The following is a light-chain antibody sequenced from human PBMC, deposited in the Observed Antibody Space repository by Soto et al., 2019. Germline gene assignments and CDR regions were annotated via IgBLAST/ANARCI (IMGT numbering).Light chain of an antibody. V-gene: IGKV1-9*01. CDR3: QQLTNFRFT. CDR1: QDINKF. J-gene: IGKJ2*01. Sequence: IQLTQSPSSLSASVGDRVTITCRASQDINKFLAWNQQRPGKAPQLLVYGASTLQSGVPSRFSGSGSGTDFTLTISSLQPEDFATYYCQQLTNFRFTFGQGTKLDIK. CDR2: GAS.